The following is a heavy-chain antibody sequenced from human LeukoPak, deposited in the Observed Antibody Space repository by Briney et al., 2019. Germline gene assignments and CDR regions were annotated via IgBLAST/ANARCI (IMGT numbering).Heavy chain of an antibody. CDR2: IKQDGSEK. J-gene: IGHJ6*03. CDR1: GFTFSSYW. V-gene: IGHV3-7*01. CDR3: ARAQYYYGSGSYFRNYYYYYYMDV. D-gene: IGHD3-10*01. Sequence: GGSMRLSCAASGFTFSSYWMSWVRQAPGKGLEWVANIKQDGSEKYYVDSVKGRFTISRDNAKNSLYLQMNSLRAEDTAVYYCARAQYYYGSGSYFRNYYYYYYMDVWGKGTTVTVSS.